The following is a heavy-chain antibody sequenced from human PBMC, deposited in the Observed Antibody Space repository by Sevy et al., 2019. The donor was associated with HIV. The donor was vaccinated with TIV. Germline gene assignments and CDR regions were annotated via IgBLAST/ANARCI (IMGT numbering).Heavy chain of an antibody. CDR2: ISSSGSTI. J-gene: IGHJ3*02. CDR1: GFTFSDYY. Sequence: GGSLRLSCAASGFTFSDYYMSWIRQAPGKGLEWVSYISSSGSTIYYADSVKGGFTISRDNAKNSLYLQMNRLRAEDTAVYYCARDRMTAISNAFAIWGQGTMVTVSS. V-gene: IGHV3-11*01. CDR3: ARDRMTAISNAFAI. D-gene: IGHD2-21*02.